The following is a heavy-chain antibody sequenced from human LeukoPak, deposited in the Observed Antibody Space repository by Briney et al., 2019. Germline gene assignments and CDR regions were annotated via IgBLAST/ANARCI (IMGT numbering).Heavy chain of an antibody. CDR3: ASSLITPTNWFDP. D-gene: IGHD2-15*01. J-gene: IGHJ5*02. CDR1: GGSISYGSYY. Sequence: PSQTLSPTCTVSGGSISYGSYYWSWIRQPAGKGLEWIGRIYSTGKTNYNPTLESRVTISVDTSKNQFSLKLSAVTAAATAVYYCASSLITPTNWFDPWGQGTLVTVSS. CDR2: IYSTGKT. V-gene: IGHV4-61*02.